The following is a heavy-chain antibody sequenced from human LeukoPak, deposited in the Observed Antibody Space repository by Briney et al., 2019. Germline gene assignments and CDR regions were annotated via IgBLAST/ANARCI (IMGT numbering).Heavy chain of an antibody. V-gene: IGHV4-30-2*01. CDR2: IYHSGST. CDR3: VRSIFGVAYYFDY. CDR1: GGSISSGGYS. D-gene: IGHD3-3*01. J-gene: IGHJ4*02. Sequence: SETLSLTCAVSGGSISSGGYSWSWIRQPPGKALEWIGYIYHSGSTYYNPSLKSRVTISVDRSKNQFSLKLSSVTAADTAVYFCVRSIFGVAYYFDYWGQGTLVTVSS.